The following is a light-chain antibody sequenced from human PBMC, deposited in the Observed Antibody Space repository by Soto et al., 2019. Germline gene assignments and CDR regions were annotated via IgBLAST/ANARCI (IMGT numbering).Light chain of an antibody. CDR2: EVS. Sequence: QSALTQPASVSGSPGQSITMSCTGSSSDICTYNFVSWYQQHADKAPRLILYEVSNRPSGVSSRFSGSKSGNSASLTISGLQPEDEAHYFCSSYAATSSLVFGGGTKLTVL. CDR1: SSDICTYNF. V-gene: IGLV2-14*01. J-gene: IGLJ3*02. CDR3: SSYAATSSLV.